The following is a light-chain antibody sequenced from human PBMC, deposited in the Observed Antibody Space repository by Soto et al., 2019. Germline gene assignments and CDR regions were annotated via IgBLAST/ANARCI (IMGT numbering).Light chain of an antibody. V-gene: IGLV2-14*01. CDR1: SSDVGGYNY. Sequence: VLTQPASVSGSPGQSITISCTGTSSDVGGYNYVSWFQHHPGKAPKLIISDVSDRPSGVSNRFSGSKSGNTASLTISGLQADDEADYYCTSYTSSSTPFYVFGTGTKVTVL. CDR3: TSYTSSSTPFYV. J-gene: IGLJ1*01. CDR2: DVS.